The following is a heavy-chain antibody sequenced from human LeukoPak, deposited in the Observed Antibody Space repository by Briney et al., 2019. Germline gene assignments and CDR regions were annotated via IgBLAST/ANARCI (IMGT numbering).Heavy chain of an antibody. V-gene: IGHV4-34*01. CDR1: GGSFSGYY. CDR2: INHSGST. Sequence: KPSETLSLTCAVYGGSFSGYYWNRIRQAPEKGLEWIGEINHSGSTNYNPSLKSRVTMSVDTSRNQFSLRLSSVTAADTAVYYCARSYDYLWGSHRYTPTFDSWGQGTLVTVSS. J-gene: IGHJ4*02. D-gene: IGHD3-16*02. CDR3: ARSYDYLWGSHRYTPTFDS.